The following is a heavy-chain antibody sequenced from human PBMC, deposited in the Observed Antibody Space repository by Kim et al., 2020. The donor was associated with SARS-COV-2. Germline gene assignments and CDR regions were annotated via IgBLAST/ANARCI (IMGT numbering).Heavy chain of an antibody. Sequence: SLRLSCAASGFTFSDYYMSWIRQAPGPFLECFSYIISIGSTIYYADSVKVRFTISSYNATHSLYLQMNLLRADSPAVSSFARSPYDIFPGYPPSWG. CDR3: ARSPYDIFPGYPPS. CDR2: IISIGSTI. D-gene: IGHD3-9*01. V-gene: IGHV3-11*04. J-gene: IGHJ5*01. CDR1: GFTFSDYY.